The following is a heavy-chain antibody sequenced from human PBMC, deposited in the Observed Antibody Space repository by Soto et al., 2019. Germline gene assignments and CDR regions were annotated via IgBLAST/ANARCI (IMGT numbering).Heavy chain of an antibody. CDR3: AGGFGYYFAY. CDR2: ISYDGSNK. V-gene: IGHV3-30-3*01. CDR1: GFTFSRYA. D-gene: IGHD3-16*01. Sequence: QVQLVESGGGVVQPGRSLRLSCAASGFTFSRYAVHWVRQAPGKGLEWVTLISYDGSNKFYADSVKGRFTISRDNSKNKQYLQMSNLRAEDTAVYSCAGGFGYYFAYWGQGTLVTVCS. J-gene: IGHJ4*02.